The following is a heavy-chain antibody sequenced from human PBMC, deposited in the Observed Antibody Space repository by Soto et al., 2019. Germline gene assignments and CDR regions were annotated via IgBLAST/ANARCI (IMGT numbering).Heavy chain of an antibody. CDR2: ISGSGGST. J-gene: IGHJ6*02. Sequence: PGGSLRLSCAASGFTFSSYAMSWVRQAPGKGLEWVSAISGSGGSTYYADSVKGRFTISRDNSKNTLYLQMNSLRAEDTAVYYCAQGTSFQQLVVYGMDVWGQGTTVTVSS. CDR1: GFTFSSYA. V-gene: IGHV3-23*01. D-gene: IGHD6-13*01. CDR3: AQGTSFQQLVVYGMDV.